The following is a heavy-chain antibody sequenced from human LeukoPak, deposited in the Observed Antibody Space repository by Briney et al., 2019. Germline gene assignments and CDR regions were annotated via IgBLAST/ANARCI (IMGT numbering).Heavy chain of an antibody. CDR1: GGTFSSYA. D-gene: IGHD4-23*01. CDR2: IIPVFGTA. J-gene: IGHJ3*02. CDR3: ARVIPTRRNYGGLDDAFDI. V-gene: IGHV1-69*13. Sequence: SVKVSCKASGGTFSSYAISWVRQAPGQGLEWMGGIIPVFGTANYAQKFQGRVTITADESTSTAYMELSSLRSEDTAVYYCARVIPTRRNYGGLDDAFDIWGQGTMVTVSS.